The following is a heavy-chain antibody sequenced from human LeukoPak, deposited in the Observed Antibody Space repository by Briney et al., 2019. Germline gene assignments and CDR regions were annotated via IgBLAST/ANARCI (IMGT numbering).Heavy chain of an antibody. CDR3: ARTVSGTGRTASVSFDI. CDR2: INWNGGST. V-gene: IGHV3-20*04. J-gene: IGHJ3*02. CDR1: GFTFDDYG. Sequence: GGSLRLSCAASGFTFDDYGMSWVRQAPGKGLEWVSGINWNGGSTGYADSVKGRFTISRDNAKNSLYLQMNSLRAEDTALYYCARTVSGTGRTASVSFDIWGQGTMVTVSS. D-gene: IGHD1-26*01.